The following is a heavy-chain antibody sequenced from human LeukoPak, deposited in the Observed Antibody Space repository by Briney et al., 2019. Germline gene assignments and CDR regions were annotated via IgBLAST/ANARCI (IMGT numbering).Heavy chain of an antibody. D-gene: IGHD2-15*01. CDR2: ISSSGSTI. Sequence: GGSLRLSCAASGFTFSDYYMSWIRQAPGKGLEWVSYISSSGSTIYYADSVKGRFTISRDNAKNSLYLQINSLRAEDTAVYYCARVGYCSGGSCYRFIFDYWGQGTLVTVSS. J-gene: IGHJ4*02. CDR1: GFTFSDYY. CDR3: ARVGYCSGGSCYRFIFDY. V-gene: IGHV3-11*04.